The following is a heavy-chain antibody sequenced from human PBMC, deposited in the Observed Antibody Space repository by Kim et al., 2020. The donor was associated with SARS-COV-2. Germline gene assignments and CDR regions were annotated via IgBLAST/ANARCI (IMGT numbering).Heavy chain of an antibody. CDR3: ARGELYCGSGTCQYYFDY. Sequence: SETLSLTCTVSGGSISSYYWSWIRQPPGKGLEWIGNIYYSGSTNYNPSLKSRVTISVDTSKNQFSLKLSSVTAADTAVYYCARGELYCGSGTCQYYFDYWGQGTLVTVSS. CDR2: IYYSGST. CDR1: GGSISSYY. D-gene: IGHD2-15*01. V-gene: IGHV4-59*01. J-gene: IGHJ4*02.